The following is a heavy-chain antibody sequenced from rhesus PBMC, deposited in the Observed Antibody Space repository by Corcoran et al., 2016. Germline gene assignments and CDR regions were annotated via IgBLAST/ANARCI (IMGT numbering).Heavy chain of an antibody. CDR2: IEPNQSAT. D-gene: IGHD6-31*01. CDR3: AKGRYSSGWFVDY. Sequence: EVQLVQSDAEVKRPEESMKISCKTSGYSFTSYWISWVRQLPGKGLEWMGEIEPNQSATRYSPSFQGKVTFAADKSISTTDLQWRSLKASDSATYYWAKGRYSSGWFVDYWGQGVLVTVSA. J-gene: IGHJ4*01. V-gene: IGHV5-2*01. CDR1: GYSFTSYW.